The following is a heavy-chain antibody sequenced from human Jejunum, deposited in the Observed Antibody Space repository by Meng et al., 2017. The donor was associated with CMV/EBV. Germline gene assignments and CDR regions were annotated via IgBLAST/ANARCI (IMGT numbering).Heavy chain of an antibody. Sequence: QVEVHEAGPGLVGPSETLAPTCSVSGGPISGYYWSWARQPAGKRLEWIGRFHPGGTTNYNPSLENRITVSVDSSKNQFFLKLTSVTAADTAIYYCARECVGEAYECQWNYWFDPWGRGTLVTVSS. CDR1: GGPISGYY. CDR3: ARECVGEAYECQWNYWFDP. V-gene: IGHV4-4*07. CDR2: FHPGGTT. J-gene: IGHJ5*02. D-gene: IGHD3-16*01.